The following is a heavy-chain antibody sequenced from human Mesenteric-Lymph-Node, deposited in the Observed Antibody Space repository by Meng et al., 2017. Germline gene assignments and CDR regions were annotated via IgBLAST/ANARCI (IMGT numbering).Heavy chain of an antibody. J-gene: IGHJ3*02. CDR1: GFSLSTSGVG. V-gene: IGHV2-5*02. CDR2: IYWDDDK. Sequence: SGPTLVKPTQTLTLTCTFSGFSLSTSGVGVGWIRQPPGKALEWLALIYWDDDKRYSPSLKSRLTITKDTSKNQVVLTMTNMDPVDTATYYCAHVTYYYDSSGYYRPDAYDIWGQATMATVSS. CDR3: AHVTYYYDSSGYYRPDAYDI. D-gene: IGHD3-22*01.